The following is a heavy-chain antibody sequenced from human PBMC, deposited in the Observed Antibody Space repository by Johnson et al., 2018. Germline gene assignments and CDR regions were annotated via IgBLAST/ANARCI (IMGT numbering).Heavy chain of an antibody. Sequence: QVQLQQWGAGLLKPSETLSLTCAVYGGSFSGYYWSWIRQPPGKGLEWIGEINHSGSTNYNPSLKSRVTISVDTSKNQFSLKLSSVTAADTAVSDCARGLWMYPRMDVRGKGTPVTVSS. V-gene: IGHV4-34*01. CDR1: GGSFSGYY. CDR3: ARGLWMYPRMDV. J-gene: IGHJ6*04. D-gene: IGHD3-3*01. CDR2: INHSGST.